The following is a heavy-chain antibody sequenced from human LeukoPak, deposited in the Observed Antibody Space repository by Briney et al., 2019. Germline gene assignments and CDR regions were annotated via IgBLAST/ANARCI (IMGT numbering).Heavy chain of an antibody. CDR3: AREGAARAFDI. CDR2: IIPILGIA. V-gene: IGHV1-69*04. J-gene: IGHJ3*02. Sequence: SVKVSCKASGYTFTSYGISWVRQAPGQGLEWMGRIIPILGIANYAQKFQGRVTITADKSTSTAYMELGSLRSEDTAVYYCAREGAARAFDIWGQGTMVTVSS. CDR1: GYTFTSYG. D-gene: IGHD1-26*01.